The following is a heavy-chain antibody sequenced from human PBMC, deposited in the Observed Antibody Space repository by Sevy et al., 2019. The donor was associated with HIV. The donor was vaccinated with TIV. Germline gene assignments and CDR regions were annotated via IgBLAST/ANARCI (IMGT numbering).Heavy chain of an antibody. D-gene: IGHD3-3*01. CDR2: IVVGSGNT. Sequence: ASVKVPCKASGFTFTKSAVQWVRQTRGQRLEWIGWIVVGSGNTNYAQKFQERVTITRDMSTSTVYMELSSLRSEDTAVYYCAAATKSYNDFWSGPAFYYGMDVWGQGTTVTVSS. J-gene: IGHJ6*02. CDR1: GFTFTKSA. CDR3: AAATKSYNDFWSGPAFYYGMDV. V-gene: IGHV1-58*01.